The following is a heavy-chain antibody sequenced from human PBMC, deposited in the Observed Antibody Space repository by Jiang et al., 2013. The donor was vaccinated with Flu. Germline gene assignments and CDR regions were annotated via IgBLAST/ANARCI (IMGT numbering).Heavy chain of an antibody. J-gene: IGHJ6*02. Sequence: WVRQAPGQGLEWMGWINPNSGGTNYAQKFQGWVTMTRDTSISTAYMELSRLRSDDTAVYYCARDGGWNHGYYYYYYGMDVWGQGTTVTVSS. V-gene: IGHV1-2*04. CDR3: ARDGGWNHGYYYYYYGMDV. CDR2: INPNSGGT. D-gene: IGHD1-14*01.